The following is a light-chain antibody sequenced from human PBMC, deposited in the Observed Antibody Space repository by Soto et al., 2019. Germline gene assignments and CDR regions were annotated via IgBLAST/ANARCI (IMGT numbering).Light chain of an antibody. J-gene: IGKJ1*01. Sequence: IVLTQSPGTLSLSPGERSTLSCRAVQFVRNHDLAWHQEKLGQAPMLLSYGASSGATGIADRFSGSGSGIDFPLTIRRLAPEDFAVYYCQQYGSAYPWTFGQGTKVDI. CDR3: QQYGSAYPWT. CDR1: QFVRNHD. CDR2: GAS. V-gene: IGKV3-20*01.